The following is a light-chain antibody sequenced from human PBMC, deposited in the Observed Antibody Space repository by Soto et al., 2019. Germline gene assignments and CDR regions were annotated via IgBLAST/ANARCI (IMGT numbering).Light chain of an antibody. CDR1: QRINGR. V-gene: IGKV1-5*01. Sequence: DIQMTQSPSTLSASIGDRVTITCRASQRINGRLAWYQQKPGRPPKLLIYDVSFLESGVPSRFSGSGSGTDFNLTISSLRPDDFATFYCQQYQVYPYTFGQGTRLDIQ. CDR2: DVS. J-gene: IGKJ2*01. CDR3: QQYQVYPYT.